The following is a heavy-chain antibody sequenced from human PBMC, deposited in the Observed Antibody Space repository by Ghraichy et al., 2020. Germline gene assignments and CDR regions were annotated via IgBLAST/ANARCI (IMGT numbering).Heavy chain of an antibody. CDR1: GFAPSTYS. CDR2: ISSGGALI. CDR3: ARELPPPHYGMDV. V-gene: IGHV3-21*01. J-gene: IGHJ6*02. D-gene: IGHD3-10*01. Sequence: GGSLRLSCVASGFAPSTYSMDRVRQAPGKGPEWVSSISSGGALIYHADSMRGRFTISRDNAKNSLYLPMNTRRAEDTAVYYCARELPPPHYGMDVWGQGATVTVSS.